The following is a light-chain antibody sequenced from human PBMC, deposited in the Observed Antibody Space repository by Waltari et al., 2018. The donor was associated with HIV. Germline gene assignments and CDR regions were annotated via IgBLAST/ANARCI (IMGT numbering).Light chain of an antibody. CDR3: QRSYSTRL. CDR1: QSISTY. J-gene: IGKJ2*01. CDR2: AAS. V-gene: IGKV1-39*01. Sequence: DIQMTQSPSSLSASVGHRVTITCRASQSISTYLNWYQKKSGKAPRLLIYAASSLQSGVPGRSSGRGSGTEVTSTSSSLQPEDFATYYCQRSYSTRLLGQGTKLEIK.